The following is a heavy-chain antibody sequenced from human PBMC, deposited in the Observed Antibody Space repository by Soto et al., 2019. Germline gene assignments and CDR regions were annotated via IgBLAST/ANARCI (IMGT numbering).Heavy chain of an antibody. Sequence: EVQLVESGGGLVQPGGSLRLSCAASGFTVSSNYMSWVRQAPGKGLEWVSVIYSGGSTYYADSVKGRFTISRDNSKNTLYLQMNSLRAEDTAVYYCARDVRCSSTSCRAPPNWFDPWGQGTLVTVSS. D-gene: IGHD2-2*01. CDR2: IYSGGST. CDR1: GFTVSSNY. V-gene: IGHV3-66*01. J-gene: IGHJ5*02. CDR3: ARDVRCSSTSCRAPPNWFDP.